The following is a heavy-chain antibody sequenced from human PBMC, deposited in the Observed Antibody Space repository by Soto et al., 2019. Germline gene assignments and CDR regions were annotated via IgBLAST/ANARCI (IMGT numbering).Heavy chain of an antibody. V-gene: IGHV1-18*01. CDR1: GYTFTSYG. CDR3: ARDRRIVVVSAMDNWFDS. CDR2: ISGYNGNT. J-gene: IGHJ5*01. D-gene: IGHD2-21*01. Sequence: ASVKVSCKASGYTFTSYGISWVRQAPGQGLEWMGWISGYNGNTNYAQKPQGRVTLTTDTSTNTAYMELRSLRSDDTAVYYCARDRRIVVVSAMDNWFDSWGQGTLVTVSS.